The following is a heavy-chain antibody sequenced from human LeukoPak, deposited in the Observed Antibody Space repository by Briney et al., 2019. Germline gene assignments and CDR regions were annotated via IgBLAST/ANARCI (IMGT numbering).Heavy chain of an antibody. CDR2: INSDGGNT. V-gene: IGHV3-64*02. J-gene: IGHJ4*02. CDR3: ARARSGSYHFDY. Sequence: PGGSLRLSCAASGFTFNSYVMSWVRQAPGKGLEYVSAINSDGGNTYYADSVKGRFTISRGNSKNTLYLQMGSLRAEDMAVYYCARARSGSYHFDYWGQGTLVTVSS. CDR1: GFTFNSYV. D-gene: IGHD1-26*01.